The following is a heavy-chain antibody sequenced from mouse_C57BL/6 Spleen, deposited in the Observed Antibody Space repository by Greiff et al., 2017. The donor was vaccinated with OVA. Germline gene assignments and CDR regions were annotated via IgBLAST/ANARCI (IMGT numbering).Heavy chain of an antibody. Sequence: VQLQHSGAELVKPGASVKISCKASGYAFSSYWMTWVKQRPGKGLEWIGQIYPGDGDTNYNGKFKGKATLTADKSSSTAYMQLSSLTSEDSAVYFCARWEITTVVATGPFDYWGQGTTLTVSS. CDR2: IYPGDGDT. V-gene: IGHV1-80*01. D-gene: IGHD1-1*01. J-gene: IGHJ2*01. CDR3: ARWEITTVVATGPFDY. CDR1: GYAFSSYW.